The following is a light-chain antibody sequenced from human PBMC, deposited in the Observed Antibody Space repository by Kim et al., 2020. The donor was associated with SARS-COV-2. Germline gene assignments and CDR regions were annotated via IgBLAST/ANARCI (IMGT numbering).Light chain of an antibody. J-gene: IGLJ2*01. CDR2: DVT. CDR3: CSYAGNNIIL. Sequence: GQSVTISCTGTSSDVGGYSYVSWYQQHPGKAPKVMIYDVTKRPSGVPDRFSGSKFGSTASLTISGLQIDDEADYYCCSYAGNNIILFGGGTQLTVL. V-gene: IGLV2-11*03. CDR1: SSDVGGYSY.